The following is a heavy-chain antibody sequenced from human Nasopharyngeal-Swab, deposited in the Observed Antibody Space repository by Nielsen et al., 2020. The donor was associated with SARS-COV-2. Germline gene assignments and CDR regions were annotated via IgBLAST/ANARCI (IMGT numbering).Heavy chain of an antibody. J-gene: IGHJ5*02. V-gene: IGHV3-33*08. Sequence: GESLKISCAASGFTFSSYWMSWVRQAPGKGLEWVAVIWYDGSNKYYADSVKGRFTISRDNSKNTLYLQMNSLRAEDTAVYYCARVTHDYGDYGWFDPWGQGTLVTVSS. CDR2: IWYDGSNK. CDR1: GFTFSSYW. CDR3: ARVTHDYGDYGWFDP. D-gene: IGHD4-17*01.